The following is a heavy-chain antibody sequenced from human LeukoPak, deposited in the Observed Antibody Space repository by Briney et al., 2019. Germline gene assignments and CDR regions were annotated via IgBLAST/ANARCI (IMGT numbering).Heavy chain of an antibody. CDR2: ISGSGSST. CDR1: GFTFTSYA. D-gene: IGHD5-24*01. CDR3: AKDPRVGSRVATPCH. Sequence: PGGSLRLSCAASGFTFTSYAMSWLRQAPGKGLAWVSAISGSGSSTYYADSVKGRFTISRDNSKSTLFLQMNSLRAEDTAVYYCAKDPRVGSRVATPCHWGQGTLVTVSS. V-gene: IGHV3-23*01. J-gene: IGHJ4*02.